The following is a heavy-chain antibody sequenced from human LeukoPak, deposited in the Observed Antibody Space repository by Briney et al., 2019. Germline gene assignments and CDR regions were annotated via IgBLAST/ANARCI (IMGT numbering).Heavy chain of an antibody. D-gene: IGHD5-18*01. V-gene: IGHV4-34*01. CDR2: MNHSGST. J-gene: IGHJ4*02. CDR1: GGSFSGYY. Sequence: PSETLSLTCAVYGGSFSGYYWSWIGQPPGKGREGIGEMNHSGSTNYNPSLNSRVTISVDTSKNQFSLKLSSVTAADTAVYYCAIRGYSYGYSLFDYWGQGTLVTVSS. CDR3: AIRGYSYGYSLFDY.